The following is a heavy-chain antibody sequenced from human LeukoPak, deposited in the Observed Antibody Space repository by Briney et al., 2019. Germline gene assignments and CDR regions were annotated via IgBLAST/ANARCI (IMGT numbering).Heavy chain of an antibody. J-gene: IGHJ4*02. Sequence: PGGSLRLSCAASGFTFSSYGMHWVRQAPGKGLEWVAVIWYGGSNKYYADSVKGRFTISRDNSKNTLYLQMNSLRAEDTAVYYCAKGGEVAAAGLDYWGQGTLVTVSS. CDR1: GFTFSSYG. V-gene: IGHV3-30*02. CDR3: AKGGEVAAAGLDY. CDR2: IWYGGSNK. D-gene: IGHD6-13*01.